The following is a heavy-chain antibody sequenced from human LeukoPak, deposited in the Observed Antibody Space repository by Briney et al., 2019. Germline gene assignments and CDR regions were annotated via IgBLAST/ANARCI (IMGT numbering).Heavy chain of an antibody. V-gene: IGHV7-4-1*02. Sequence: ASVKVSCKASGYTFTNYAMNWVRQAPGQGLEWMGWINTNTGNPTYAQGFTGRFVLSSDTSVSTAYLQINSLKAEDTAVYYCARREAADFGDDYWGQGTLVTVSS. J-gene: IGHJ4*02. CDR1: GYTFTNYA. CDR3: ARREAADFGDDY. CDR2: INTNTGNP. D-gene: IGHD6-13*01.